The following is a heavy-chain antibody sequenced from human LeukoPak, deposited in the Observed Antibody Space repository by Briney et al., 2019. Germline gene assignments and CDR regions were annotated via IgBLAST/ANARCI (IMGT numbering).Heavy chain of an antibody. Sequence: HPGRSLRLSCAASGFTFSSYAMHWVRQAPGKGLEWVAVISYDGSNKYYADSVKGRFTISRDNSKNTLYLQMNSLRAEDTAVYYCARDNWNYGSSMDVWGQGTMVTVSS. CDR3: ARDNWNYGSSMDV. CDR1: GFTFSSYA. V-gene: IGHV3-30-3*01. D-gene: IGHD1-7*01. J-gene: IGHJ6*02. CDR2: ISYDGSNK.